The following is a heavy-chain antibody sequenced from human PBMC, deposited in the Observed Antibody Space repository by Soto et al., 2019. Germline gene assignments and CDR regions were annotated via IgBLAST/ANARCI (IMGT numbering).Heavy chain of an antibody. J-gene: IGHJ6*03. CDR2: ISSSSSTI. CDR3: ARDEGLVVPAAFRMYYYMDV. D-gene: IGHD2-2*01. Sequence: PGGSLRLSCAASGFTFSSYSMNWVRQAPGKGLEWVSYISSSSSTIYYADSVKGRFTISRDNAKNSLYLQMNSLRAEDTAVYYCARDEGLVVPAAFRMYYYMDVWGKGTTVTVSS. CDR1: GFTFSSYS. V-gene: IGHV3-48*01.